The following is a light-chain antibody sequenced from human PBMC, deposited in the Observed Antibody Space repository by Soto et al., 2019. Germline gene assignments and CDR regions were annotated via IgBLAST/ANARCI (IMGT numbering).Light chain of an antibody. CDR2: VAS. J-gene: IGKJ4*02. Sequence: DIQMTQSPSSVSASVGDTVAITCRASQGVSSRLAWYQQKPGTAPKVLISVASSLQSGVPSRFSGSGSGTDFTLTISSLQPEDCATYYCQQTNSFPLTFGGGTKVEIK. CDR3: QQTNSFPLT. V-gene: IGKV1-12*01. CDR1: QGVSSR.